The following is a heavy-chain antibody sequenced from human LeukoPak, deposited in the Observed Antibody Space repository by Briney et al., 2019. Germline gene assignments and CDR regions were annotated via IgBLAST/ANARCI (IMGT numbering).Heavy chain of an antibody. CDR2: VKGDGSFT. CDR3: VRDGDDYNFDY. D-gene: IGHD5-24*01. CDR1: GFTFRNYW. J-gene: IGHJ4*02. V-gene: IGHV3-74*01. Sequence: PGGSLRLSCAASGFTFRNYWMHWVRQAPGKGLVWVSRVKGDGSFTDYADSMKGRFTISRDNAKNTLYLQMYSLRAEDTAAYYCVRDGDDYNFDYWGQGSLSPSPQ.